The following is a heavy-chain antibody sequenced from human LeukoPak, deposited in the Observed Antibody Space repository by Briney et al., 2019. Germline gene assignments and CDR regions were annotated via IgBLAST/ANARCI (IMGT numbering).Heavy chain of an antibody. J-gene: IGHJ3*02. D-gene: IGHD2-2*01. V-gene: IGHV1-18*01. CDR3: ARDPLIVVVPAAKGAAFDI. CDR1: GYTFTSYG. Sequence: KPGASVKVSCKASGYTFTSYGISWVRQAPGQGLEWMGWTSAYNGNTNYAQKLQGRVTMTTDTSTSTAYMELRSLRSDDTAVYYCARDPLIVVVPAAKGAAFDIWGQGTMVTVSS. CDR2: TSAYNGNT.